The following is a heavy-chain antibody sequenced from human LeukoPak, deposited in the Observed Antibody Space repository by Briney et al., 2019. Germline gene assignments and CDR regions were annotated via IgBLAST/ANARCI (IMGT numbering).Heavy chain of an antibody. CDR3: ARGWLQDY. J-gene: IGHJ4*02. Sequence: GGSLRLSCAASGFTFSRYWMSWVRQAPGKGLEWVASINQDESMRFYVDSVKGRFTISRDNAKNSLSLQMNSLRVEDTAFYYCARGWLQDYWGQGTLVTVSS. CDR2: INQDESMR. D-gene: IGHD5-24*01. V-gene: IGHV3-7*01. CDR1: GFTFSRYW.